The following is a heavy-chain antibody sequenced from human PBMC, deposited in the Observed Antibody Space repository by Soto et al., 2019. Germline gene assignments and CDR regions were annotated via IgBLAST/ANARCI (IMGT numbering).Heavy chain of an antibody. CDR1: GGSFSGYY. CDR3: ARGGGSGYGDTNYFDY. Sequence: SETLSLTCAVYGGSFSGYYWSWIRQPPGKGLEWIGEINHSGSTNYNPSLKSRVTISVDTSKNQFSLKLSSVTAADTAVYYCARGGGSGYGDTNYFDYGGQGTLVTVSS. D-gene: IGHD5-12*01. J-gene: IGHJ4*02. CDR2: INHSGST. V-gene: IGHV4-34*01.